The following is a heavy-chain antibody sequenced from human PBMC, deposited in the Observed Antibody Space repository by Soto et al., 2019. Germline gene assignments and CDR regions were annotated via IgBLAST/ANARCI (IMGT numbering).Heavy chain of an antibody. V-gene: IGHV4-39*01. CDR1: GGSISRSSYS. D-gene: IGHD2-15*01. J-gene: IGHJ5*02. CDR3: ANRQGGSYNCFDH. Sequence: SETLSLTCTVSGGSISRSSYSWAWIRQPPGKGLEWIGTLYYSGNTYYNPSLKSRVTISVDTYKNQFSLKLSSVTAADTGVYSCANRQGGSYNCFDHWGQGTLVTVSS. CDR2: LYYSGNT.